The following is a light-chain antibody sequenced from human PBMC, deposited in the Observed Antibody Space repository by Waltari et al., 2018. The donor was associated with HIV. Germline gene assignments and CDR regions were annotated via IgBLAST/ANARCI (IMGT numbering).Light chain of an antibody. CDR2: KDN. Sequence: SYVLTQAPSVSVSPGQTAKITGSGDALSRNSVFWYQQKSGQVPRMMIIKDNERPSGIPARFSVSSAGSTSTLTISGVQAEDEADSYCQSGHNSDSIFGGGTKLTVL. CDR1: ALSRNS. V-gene: IGLV3-25*03. CDR3: QSGHNSDSI. J-gene: IGLJ2*01.